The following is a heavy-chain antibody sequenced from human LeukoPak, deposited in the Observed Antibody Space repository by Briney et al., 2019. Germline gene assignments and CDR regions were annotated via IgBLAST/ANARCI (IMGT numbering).Heavy chain of an antibody. CDR2: FDPEDGET. V-gene: IGHV1-24*01. Sequence: ASVKVSCKVSGYTLTELSMHWVRQAPGKGLEWMGGFDPEDGETIYAQKFQGRVTMTEDTSTDTAYMELSSLRSEDTAVYYCARGRSTHCSSTSCYTVLSRWFDPWGQGTLVTVSS. J-gene: IGHJ5*02. D-gene: IGHD2-2*02. CDR3: ARGRSTHCSSTSCYTVLSRWFDP. CDR1: GYTLTELS.